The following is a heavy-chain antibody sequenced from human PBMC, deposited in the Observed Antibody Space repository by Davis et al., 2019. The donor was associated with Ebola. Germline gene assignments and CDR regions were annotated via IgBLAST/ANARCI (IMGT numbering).Heavy chain of an antibody. CDR1: GYTFTSYG. J-gene: IGHJ4*02. D-gene: IGHD1-26*01. V-gene: IGHV1-18*01. Sequence: ASVKVSCKASGYTFTSYGISWVRQAPGQGLEWMGWISAYNGNTNYAQKLQGRVTMTTDTSTSTAYMELRSLRSDDTAVYYCARDWNKWELLDFDYWGQGTLVTVSS. CDR3: ARDWNKWELLDFDY. CDR2: ISAYNGNT.